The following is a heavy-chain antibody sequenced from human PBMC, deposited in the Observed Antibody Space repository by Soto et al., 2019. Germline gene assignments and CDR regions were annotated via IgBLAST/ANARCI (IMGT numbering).Heavy chain of an antibody. V-gene: IGHV1-46*01. CDR2: INPSGGST. CDR1: GYTFTSYY. Sequence: QVQLVQSGAEVKKPGASVKVSCKASGYTFTSYYMHWVRQAPGQGLEWMGIINPSGGSTSYAQKCQGRVTMTRDTSTSTVYMELSSLRSEDTAVYYCARDRSNCGCDCYSGRGGFDPWGQGTLVTVSS. D-gene: IGHD2-21*02. J-gene: IGHJ5*02. CDR3: ARDRSNCGCDCYSGRGGFDP.